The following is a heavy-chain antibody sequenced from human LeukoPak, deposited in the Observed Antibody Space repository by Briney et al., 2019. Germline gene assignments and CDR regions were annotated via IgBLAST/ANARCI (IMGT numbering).Heavy chain of an antibody. D-gene: IGHD1-26*01. V-gene: IGHV4-4*07. Sequence: SETLSLTCTVSGGSISSYYWSWIRQPPGKGLEWIGRIYTSGSTNYNPSLKSRVTMSVDTSKNQFSLKLSSVTAADTAVYYCARDHYPSRAFDIWGQGTMVTVSS. CDR1: GGSISSYY. CDR3: ARDHYPSRAFDI. J-gene: IGHJ3*02. CDR2: IYTSGST.